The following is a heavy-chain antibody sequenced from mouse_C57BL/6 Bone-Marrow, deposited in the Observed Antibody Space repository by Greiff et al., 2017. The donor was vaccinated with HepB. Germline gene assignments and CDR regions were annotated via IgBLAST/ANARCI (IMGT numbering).Heavy chain of an antibody. CDR3: GRYYYGSSYNYFDY. J-gene: IGHJ2*01. CDR2: IYPRSGNT. Sequence: QVQLQQSGAELARPGASVKLSCKASGYTFTSYGISWVKQRTGQGLEWIGEIYPRSGNTYYNEKFKGKATLTADKSSSTAYMELRSLTSEDSAVYFCGRYYYGSSYNYFDYWGQGTTLTVSS. D-gene: IGHD1-1*01. CDR1: GYTFTSYG. V-gene: IGHV1-81*01.